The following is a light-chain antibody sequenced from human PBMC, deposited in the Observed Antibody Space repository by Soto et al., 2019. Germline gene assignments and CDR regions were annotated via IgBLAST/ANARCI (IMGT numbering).Light chain of an antibody. CDR3: QQYGSSPPT. V-gene: IGKV3-20*01. CDR2: GAS. Sequence: EIVLTQSPGTLSLSPGERATLSCRASQSVSSSYLAWYQQKPGQAPRLLIYGASSRATGIPDRFSGSGSGTDFTLTISRLEPEDIQVYYGQQYGSSPPTFGQGTKVEIK. J-gene: IGKJ1*01. CDR1: QSVSSSY.